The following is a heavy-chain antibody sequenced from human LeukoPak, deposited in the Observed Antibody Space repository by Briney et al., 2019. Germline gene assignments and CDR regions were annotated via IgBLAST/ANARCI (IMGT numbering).Heavy chain of an antibody. CDR3: ARDPGEGSFDS. CDR1: GYTFTSYG. Sequence: ASVKVSCKASGYTFTSYGISWVRQAPGQGLEGMGWSSAYNGNTNYAQKLQGRVTMTTDTSTSTAYMELRSLTSDDTAVYYCARDPGEGSFDSWGQGTLVTVSS. CDR2: SSAYNGNT. V-gene: IGHV1-18*01. J-gene: IGHJ4*02. D-gene: IGHD3-16*01.